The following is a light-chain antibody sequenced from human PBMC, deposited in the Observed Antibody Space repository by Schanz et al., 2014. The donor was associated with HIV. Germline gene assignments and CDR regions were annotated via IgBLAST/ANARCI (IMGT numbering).Light chain of an antibody. CDR3: QQFHTYPYT. Sequence: EIVMTQSPGTLSVSPGERATLSCRASQSISTYLAWYQQKPGQAPRLLIYGASTRVTGIPARFSGSGSGTEFTLTISGLLPDDFATYFCQQFHTYPYTFGQGTKLEIK. CDR1: QSISTY. V-gene: IGKV3-15*01. CDR2: GAS. J-gene: IGKJ2*01.